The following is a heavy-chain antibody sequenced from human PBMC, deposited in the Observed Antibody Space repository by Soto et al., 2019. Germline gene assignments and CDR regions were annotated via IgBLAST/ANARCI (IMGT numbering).Heavy chain of an antibody. CDR1: GYTFTSYG. D-gene: IGHD3-22*01. CDR3: ARDMRYYDGSGFVEY. CDR2: ISAYTGDT. J-gene: IGHJ4*02. Sequence: VASVKVSCKASGYTFTSYGITWVRQAPGQGLEWMGWISAYTGDTNYAQKLQGRVTMTTDTSTSTAYMELRSLRSDDTAVYYCARDMRYYDGSGFVEYWGQGTPVTVS. V-gene: IGHV1-18*01.